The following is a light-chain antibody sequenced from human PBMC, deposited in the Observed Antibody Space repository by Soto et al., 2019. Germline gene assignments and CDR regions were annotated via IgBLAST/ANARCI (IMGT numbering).Light chain of an antibody. Sequence: QSALTQPASVSGSPGQSITISCSGTSSDVGAYNFVSWYQQHPGQVPKLMIYEVTKRPSGISSRFSGSKSGNTASLTISGLQADDETDYYCSSFTISSTWVFGGGTKLTVL. V-gene: IGLV2-14*01. CDR3: SSFTISSTWV. J-gene: IGLJ3*02. CDR1: SSDVGAYNF. CDR2: EVT.